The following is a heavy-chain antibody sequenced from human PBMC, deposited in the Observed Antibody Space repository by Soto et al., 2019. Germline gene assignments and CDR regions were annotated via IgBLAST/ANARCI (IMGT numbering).Heavy chain of an antibody. Sequence: EVQLLESGGGLVQPGGSLRLSCAASGFTFSTYAMTWVRQAPGKGLEWVSIISGSGGSTYYADSVKGPFTISRDISKNSLYMKKNSLRADDTAVYYCAKSPVAHAAAGRGGGGYIDSWGQGTLVTVSS. D-gene: IGHD6-13*01. V-gene: IGHV3-23*01. J-gene: IGHJ4*02. CDR2: ISGSGGST. CDR3: AKSPVAHAAAGRGGGGYIDS. CDR1: GFTFSTYA.